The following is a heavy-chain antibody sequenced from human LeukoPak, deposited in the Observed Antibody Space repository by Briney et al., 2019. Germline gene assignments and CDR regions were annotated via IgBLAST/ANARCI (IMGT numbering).Heavy chain of an antibody. Sequence: KSSDTLSLTCTVSGGSISSVGYYWSWIRQHPGKGLEWIGYIYYSGSTYYNPSLKSRVTISVDTSKNQFSLKLSSVTAADTAVYYCARDRRDGYNLTPGDYWGQGTLVTVSS. CDR2: IYYSGST. D-gene: IGHD5-24*01. CDR3: ARDRRDGYNLTPGDY. CDR1: GGSISSVGYY. V-gene: IGHV4-31*03. J-gene: IGHJ4*02.